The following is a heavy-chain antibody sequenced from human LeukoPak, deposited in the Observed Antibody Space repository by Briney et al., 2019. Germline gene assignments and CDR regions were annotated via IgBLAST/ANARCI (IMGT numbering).Heavy chain of an antibody. V-gene: IGHV3-7*04. CDR1: GFTFSRFW. Sequence: GGSLRLSCAASGFTFSRFWMSWVRQAPGKGLEWVANIKQDGSEKYYVDSVKGRFSISRDNAKNLLYLQMNSPRAEDTAVFYCARDGTYTDYDPDFDIWGQGTLVTVSS. CDR2: IKQDGSEK. D-gene: IGHD5-12*01. CDR3: ARDGTYTDYDPDFDI. J-gene: IGHJ4*02.